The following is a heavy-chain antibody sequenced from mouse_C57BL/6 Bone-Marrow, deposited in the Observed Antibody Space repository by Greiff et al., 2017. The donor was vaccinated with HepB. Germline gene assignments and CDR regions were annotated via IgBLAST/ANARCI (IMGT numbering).Heavy chain of an antibody. V-gene: IGHV5-6*01. J-gene: IGHJ1*03. CDR1: GFTFSSYG. CDR2: ISSGGSYT. Sequence: EVQLVESGGDLVKPGGSLKLSCAASGFTFSSYGMSWVRQTPDKRLEWVATISSGGSYTYYPDSVKGRFTISRDNAKNTLYLQMSSLKSEDTAMYYCARHYYGSRGYWYFDVWGTGTTVTVSS. D-gene: IGHD1-1*01. CDR3: ARHYYGSRGYWYFDV.